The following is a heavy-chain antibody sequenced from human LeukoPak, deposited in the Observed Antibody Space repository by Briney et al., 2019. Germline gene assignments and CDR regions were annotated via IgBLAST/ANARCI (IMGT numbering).Heavy chain of an antibody. V-gene: IGHV3-21*01. CDR1: GFTFSSYS. Sequence: GGSLRLSCAASGFTFSSYSMNWVRQAPGKGLEGVSSISSSSSYIYYADSVKGRFTISRDNAKHSLYLQMNSLRAEDTAVYYCAREVVVGNWFDPWGQGTLVTVSS. D-gene: IGHD2-15*01. CDR2: ISSSSSYI. CDR3: AREVVVGNWFDP. J-gene: IGHJ5*02.